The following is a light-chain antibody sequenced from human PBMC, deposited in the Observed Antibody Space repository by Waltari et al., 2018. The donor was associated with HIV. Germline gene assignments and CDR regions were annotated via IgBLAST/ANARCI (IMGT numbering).Light chain of an antibody. V-gene: IGLV7-46*01. CDR3: LLSYFGVRV. CDR2: DTE. Sequence: LTCCPGGTVTVTCVPVAGTVSRNHYTHWFQLKPGQAPRTLIYDTEKRHPWTPGRFAGSLIGGRAALMLAGALPDDEADYYCLLSYFGVRVFGGGTKLTV. J-gene: IGLJ3*02. CDR1: AGTVSRNHY.